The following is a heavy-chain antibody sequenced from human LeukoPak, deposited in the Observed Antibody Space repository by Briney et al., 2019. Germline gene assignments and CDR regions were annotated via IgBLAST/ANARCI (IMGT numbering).Heavy chain of an antibody. CDR3: ARGRYYGSGSYYGAGWFDP. V-gene: IGHV4-34*01. J-gene: IGHJ5*02. D-gene: IGHD3-10*01. CDR2: INHSGST. Sequence: GSLRLSCAASGFTVSSNYMSWIRQPPGKGLEWIGEINHSGSTNYNPSLKSRVTISVDASKNQFSLKLSSVTAADTAVYYCARGRYYGSGSYYGAGWFDPWGQGTLVTVSS. CDR1: GFTVSSNY.